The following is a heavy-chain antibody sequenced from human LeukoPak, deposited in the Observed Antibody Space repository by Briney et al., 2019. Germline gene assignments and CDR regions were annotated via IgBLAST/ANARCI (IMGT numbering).Heavy chain of an antibody. Sequence: PSETLSLTCTGYSASLSNRLYSRGSFRQPPGKGLEWLGSIYYSGSTYYSPSLKSRVTISLDTSKNQFSLKLSSVTAADTAVYYCAREGKLTIAARPPDYWGQGTLVTVSS. V-gene: IGHV4-39*07. CDR1: SASLSNRLYS. CDR3: AREGKLTIAARPPDY. D-gene: IGHD6-6*01. CDR2: IYYSGST. J-gene: IGHJ4*02.